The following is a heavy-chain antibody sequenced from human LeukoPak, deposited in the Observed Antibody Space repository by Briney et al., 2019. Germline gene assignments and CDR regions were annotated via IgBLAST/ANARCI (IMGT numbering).Heavy chain of an antibody. CDR3: ARVSTMVRGFFDY. V-gene: IGHV4-34*01. Sequence: KPSETLSLTCAVYGGSFSGYYWSWIRQPPGKGLEWMGEINHIGSTNYNPSLKSRVTISVDTSKNQFSLKLSSVTAADTAVYYCARVSTMVRGFFDYWGQGTLVTVSS. J-gene: IGHJ4*02. CDR1: GGSFSGYY. CDR2: INHIGST. D-gene: IGHD3-10*01.